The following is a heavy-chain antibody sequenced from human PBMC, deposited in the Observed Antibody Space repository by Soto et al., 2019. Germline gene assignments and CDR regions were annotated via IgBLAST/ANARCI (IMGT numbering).Heavy chain of an antibody. V-gene: IGHV3-48*02. CDR3: AREGWPLLQTGMDV. D-gene: IGHD2-15*01. J-gene: IGHJ6*02. CDR1: GFTFRSYS. CDR2: ISSSNRTI. Sequence: EVQLVESGGGLKQPGGSLRLSCAASGFTFRSYSMNWVRQAPGKGLEWVSYISSSNRTINYADSVKGRFIISRDNAKNSVYLQMHSLRDEDTTVYYCAREGWPLLQTGMDVWGQGTTVTVSS.